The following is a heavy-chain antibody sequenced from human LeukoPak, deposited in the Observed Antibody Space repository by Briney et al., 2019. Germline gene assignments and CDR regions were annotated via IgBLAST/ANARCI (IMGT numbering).Heavy chain of an antibody. D-gene: IGHD6-13*01. CDR1: GFTFSSYW. V-gene: IGHV3-7*01. J-gene: IGHJ6*03. CDR3: AREGIAAADYYYYYMDV. CDR2: IKQDGSGK. Sequence: GGSLRLSCAASGFTFSSYWMSWVRQAPGKGLEWVANIKQDGSGKYYVDSVKGRFTISRDNAKNSLYLQMNSLRAEDTAVYYCAREGIAAADYYYYYMDVWGKGTTVTVSS.